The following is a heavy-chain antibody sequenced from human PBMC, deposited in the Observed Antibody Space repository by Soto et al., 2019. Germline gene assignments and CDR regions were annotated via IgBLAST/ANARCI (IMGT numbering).Heavy chain of an antibody. CDR3: ASASDDYGDYRDY. Sequence: PSETLSLTCAVYGGSFSGYYWSWIRQPPGKGLEWIGEINHSGSTNYNPSLKSRVTISVDTSKNQFSLKLSSVTAADTAVYYCASASDDYGDYRDYWGQGTLVTVS. CDR1: GGSFSGYY. J-gene: IGHJ4*02. V-gene: IGHV4-34*01. CDR2: INHSGST. D-gene: IGHD4-17*01.